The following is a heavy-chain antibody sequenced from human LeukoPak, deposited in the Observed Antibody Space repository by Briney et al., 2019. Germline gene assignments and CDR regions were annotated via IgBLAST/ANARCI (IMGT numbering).Heavy chain of an antibody. CDR2: IIPTGGST. V-gene: IGHV1-46*01. D-gene: IGHD6-19*01. CDR1: GYIFTNYG. CDR3: ARAYSGWSSDY. J-gene: IGHJ4*02. Sequence: ASVKVSCKASGYIFTNYGISWVRQAPGQGLEWLGMIIPTGGSTTYARKFQGRVTMTRDTSTSTVYMELSSLRSEDTAVYYCARAYSGWSSDYWGQGTLVTVSS.